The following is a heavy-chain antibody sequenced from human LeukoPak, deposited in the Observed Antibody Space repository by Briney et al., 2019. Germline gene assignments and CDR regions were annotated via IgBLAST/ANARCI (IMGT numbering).Heavy chain of an antibody. CDR1: GFAFSDYY. CDR3: ARVPPYDFWSGYYYYYYMDV. J-gene: IGHJ6*03. V-gene: IGHV3-11*04. CDR2: ISSSGSTI. D-gene: IGHD3-3*01. Sequence: GGSLRLSCAASGFAFSDYYMSWIRQAPGKGLEWVSYISSSGSTIYYADSVKGRFTISRDNAKNSLYLQMNSLRAEDTAVYYCARVPPYDFWSGYYYYYYMDVWGKGTTVTVSS.